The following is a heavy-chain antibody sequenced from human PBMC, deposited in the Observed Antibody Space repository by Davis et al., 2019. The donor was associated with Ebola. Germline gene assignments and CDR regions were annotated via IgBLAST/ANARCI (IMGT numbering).Heavy chain of an antibody. CDR3: ARGHNYAHEY. J-gene: IGHJ4*02. V-gene: IGHV1-2*06. Sequence: ASVKVSCKPSGYTFTDYNIHWMRQAPGQGLEWLGRVILKSGATNYAQKFQGRVTMTRDTSISTVYMELSSLRYDDTADYYCARGHNYAHEYWGQGTLVTVSS. CDR1: GYTFTDYN. CDR2: VILKSGAT. D-gene: IGHD4-11*01.